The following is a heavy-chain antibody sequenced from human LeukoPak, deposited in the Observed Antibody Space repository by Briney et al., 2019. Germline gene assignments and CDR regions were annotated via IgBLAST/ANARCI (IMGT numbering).Heavy chain of an antibody. V-gene: IGHV3-33*01. CDR2: IWYDGSNK. CDR1: GFTFSSYG. J-gene: IGHJ6*02. CDR3: ARDLYDSSGYYYVDYYYGMDV. D-gene: IGHD3-22*01. Sequence: GSLRLSCAASGFTFSSYGMHGVRQAPGKGLEWVAVIWYDGSNKYYADSVKGRFTISRDNSKNTLYLQMNSLRAEDTAVYYCARDLYDSSGYYYVDYYYGMDVWGQGTTVTVSS.